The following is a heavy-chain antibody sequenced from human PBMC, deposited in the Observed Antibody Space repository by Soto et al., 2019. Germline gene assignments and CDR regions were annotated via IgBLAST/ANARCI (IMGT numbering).Heavy chain of an antibody. CDR3: ARGSTYYYDSSGYYYYYGMDV. Sequence: QVQLVQSGAEVKKPGASVKVSCKASGYTFTSYDINWVRQATGQGLEWMGWMNPNSGNTGYAQKFQGRVTMTRNTSISTAYMELISLRSEDTAVYYCARGSTYYYDSSGYYYYYGMDVWGQGTTVTVSS. V-gene: IGHV1-8*01. CDR1: GYTFTSYD. CDR2: MNPNSGNT. J-gene: IGHJ6*02. D-gene: IGHD3-22*01.